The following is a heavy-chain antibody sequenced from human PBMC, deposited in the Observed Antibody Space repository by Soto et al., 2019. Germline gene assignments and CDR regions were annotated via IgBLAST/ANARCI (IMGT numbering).Heavy chain of an antibody. CDR2: ISGSGGST. Sequence: GWSLRLSCAASGFTFSSYAMSLVRQAPGKGLEWVSAISGSGGSTYYADSVKGRFTISRDNSKNTLYLQMNSLRAEDTAVYYCAKDRGAQGWFEPWGEGTLVTVSS. V-gene: IGHV3-23*01. D-gene: IGHD4-17*01. CDR3: AKDRGAQGWFEP. J-gene: IGHJ5*02. CDR1: GFTFSSYA.